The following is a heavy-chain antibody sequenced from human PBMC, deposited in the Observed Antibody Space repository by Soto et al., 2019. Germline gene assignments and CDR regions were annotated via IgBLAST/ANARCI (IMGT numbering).Heavy chain of an antibody. CDR1: GGSMSSYY. Sequence: SETLSLTCTVSGGSMSSYYWTWIRQPAGKGLEWIGRVYSSGGTHYNPSLKSRVTISLDTSKNQFSLRLLSVTDADTAVYYCARGQRFSDWFNPWGQGTLVTVSS. D-gene: IGHD3-3*01. CDR2: VYSSGGT. V-gene: IGHV4-4*07. CDR3: ARGQRFSDWFNP. J-gene: IGHJ5*02.